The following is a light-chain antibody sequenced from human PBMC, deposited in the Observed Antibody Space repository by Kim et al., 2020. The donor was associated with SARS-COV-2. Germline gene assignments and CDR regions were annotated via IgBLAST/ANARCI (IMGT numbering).Light chain of an antibody. CDR2: GKN. J-gene: IGLJ1*01. Sequence: LEQTVRIKCQGDSLRSYYASWYQQKPGQAPVLVIYGKNNRPSGIPDRFSGSSSGNTASLTITGAQAEDEADYYCNSRDSSGNHLDVFGTGTQLTVL. CDR3: NSRDSSGNHLDV. V-gene: IGLV3-19*01. CDR1: SLRSYY.